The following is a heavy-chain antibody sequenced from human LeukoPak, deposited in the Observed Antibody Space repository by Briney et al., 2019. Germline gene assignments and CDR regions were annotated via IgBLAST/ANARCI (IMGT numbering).Heavy chain of an antibody. D-gene: IGHD1-26*01. V-gene: IGHV3-48*03. CDR2: ITSSDSTT. CDR3: ARDPYSGGYGPYYYYYMDV. Sequence: PGGSLRLSCVASGFTFSSYEMNWVRQAPGKGLEWLSYITSSDSTTHYADSVKGRFTISRDNAENSLYLQMNSLRDEDTAVYYCARDPYSGGYGPYYYYYMDVWGKGTTVTISS. CDR1: GFTFSSYE. J-gene: IGHJ6*03.